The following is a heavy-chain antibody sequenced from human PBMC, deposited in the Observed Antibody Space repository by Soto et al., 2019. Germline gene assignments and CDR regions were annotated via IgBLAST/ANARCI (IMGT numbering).Heavy chain of an antibody. CDR3: ARAAYLYSSSWSSTYYYYYGMDV. CDR1: XGSISSSNW. V-gene: IGHV4-4*02. J-gene: IGHJ6*02. CDR2: IYHSGST. D-gene: IGHD6-13*01. Sequence: SETLSLTCSXPXGSISSSNWWSWAPQXPXXXXXXXXEIYHSGSTNYNPSLKSRVTISVDKSKNQCSLKLSSVTAADTAVYYCARAAYLYSSSWSSTYYYYYGMDVWGQGTTVTVSS.